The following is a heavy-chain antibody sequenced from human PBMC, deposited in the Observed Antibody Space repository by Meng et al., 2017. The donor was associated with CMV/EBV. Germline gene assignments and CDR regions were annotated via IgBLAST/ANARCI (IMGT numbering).Heavy chain of an antibody. CDR1: GGSISSYY. D-gene: IGHD3-22*01. Sequence: SETLSLTCTVSGGSISSYYWSWIRQPPGKGLEWIGYIYYSGSTNYNPSLKSRVTISVDTSKNQFSLKLSSVTAADTAVYYCARGLRNYYDSSGPAYYFDYWGQGTLVTV. J-gene: IGHJ4*02. V-gene: IGHV4-59*01. CDR3: ARGLRNYYDSSGPAYYFDY. CDR2: IYYSGST.